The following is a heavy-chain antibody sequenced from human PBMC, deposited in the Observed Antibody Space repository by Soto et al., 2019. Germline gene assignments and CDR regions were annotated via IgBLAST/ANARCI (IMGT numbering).Heavy chain of an antibody. CDR2: INPNSGGT. Sequence: ASVKVSCKASGYTFTGYYMHWVRQAPGQGLEWIGWINPNSGGTNYAQKFQGWVTMTRDTSISTAYMELSRLRSDDTAVYYCARGKGYCSSTSCLTYFDYWGQGTLVTVSS. J-gene: IGHJ4*02. CDR3: ARGKGYCSSTSCLTYFDY. D-gene: IGHD2-2*01. CDR1: GYTFTGYY. V-gene: IGHV1-2*04.